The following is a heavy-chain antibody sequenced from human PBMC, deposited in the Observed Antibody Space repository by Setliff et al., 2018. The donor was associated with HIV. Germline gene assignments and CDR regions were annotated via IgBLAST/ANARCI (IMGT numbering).Heavy chain of an antibody. D-gene: IGHD5-12*01. CDR1: GITFSGNA. Sequence: PGGSLRLSCTASGITFSGNAMGWVRQAPGKGLEWVSGISSDGGRTYYVDSVKGRFTVSRDMSKDTSYLQMISLRVEDTAVYYCAKGGYNGYNGLFDSWGQGTLVTVSS. V-gene: IGHV3-23*01. CDR2: ISSDGGRT. CDR3: AKGGYNGYNGLFDS. J-gene: IGHJ4*02.